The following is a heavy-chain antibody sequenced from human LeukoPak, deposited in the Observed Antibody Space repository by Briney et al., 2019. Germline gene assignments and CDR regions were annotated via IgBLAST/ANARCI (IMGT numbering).Heavy chain of an antibody. CDR3: ERAGYYIVVVPAATNWFDP. CDR1: GGSFSGYY. CDR2: INHSGST. V-gene: IGHV4-34*01. J-gene: IGHJ5*02. Sequence: SETLSLTCAVTGGSFSGYYWSWIRQPPGKGLEWIGEINHSGSTNYNPSLKSRVTISVDTSKNQFSLKLSPVTAADTAVYYCERAGYYIVVVPAATNWFDPWGQGTLVTVSS. D-gene: IGHD2-2*01.